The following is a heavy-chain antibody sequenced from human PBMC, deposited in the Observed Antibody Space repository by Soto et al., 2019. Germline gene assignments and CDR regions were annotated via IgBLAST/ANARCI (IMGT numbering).Heavy chain of an antibody. CDR1: GYTFTSYA. CDR2: INAGNGNT. V-gene: IGHV1-3*05. J-gene: IGHJ6*02. D-gene: IGHD6-19*01. CDR3: ARVKQWLVRAYYYYYGMDV. Sequence: QVQLVQSGAEEKKPGASVKVSCKASGYTFTSYAMHWVRQAAGQRLEWMGWINAGNGNTKYSQKFQGRITITRDTSASTAYMELSSLRSEDTAVYYCARVKQWLVRAYYYYYGMDVWGQGTTVTVSS.